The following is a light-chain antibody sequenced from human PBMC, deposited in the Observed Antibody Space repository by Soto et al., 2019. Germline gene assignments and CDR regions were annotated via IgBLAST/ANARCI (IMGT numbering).Light chain of an antibody. CDR2: DAS. CDR3: QQRSNWPRALT. V-gene: IGKV3-11*01. CDR1: XSVSSY. Sequence: EMWLTQSPATLSLSPGERAXXXXXXXXSVSSYLAWYQQKPGQAPRLLIYDASNRATGIPARFSGSGSGTDFTLTISSLEPEDFAVYYCQQRSNWPRALTFGGGTKV. J-gene: IGKJ4*01.